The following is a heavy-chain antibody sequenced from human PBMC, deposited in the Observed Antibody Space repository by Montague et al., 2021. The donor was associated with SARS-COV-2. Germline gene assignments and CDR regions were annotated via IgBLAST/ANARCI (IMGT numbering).Heavy chain of an antibody. CDR3: ARAHSGSWAHLDN. J-gene: IGHJ4*02. CDR2: IYTSGTT. CDR1: GGSISSGSYY. V-gene: IGHV4-61*02. D-gene: IGHD5-12*01. Sequence: TLSLTCTVSGGSISSGSYYWSWIRQPAGKGLEWIGRIYTSGTTDYSFSLKSRVTISVDTSKNQFSLKLTSVTAADTAVYYCARAHSGSWAHLDNWGQGSLVTVPS.